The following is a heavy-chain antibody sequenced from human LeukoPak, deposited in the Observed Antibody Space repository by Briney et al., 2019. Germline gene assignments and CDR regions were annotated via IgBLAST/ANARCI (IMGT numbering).Heavy chain of an antibody. CDR2: ISYDGSNK. CDR1: GFTFSSYA. J-gene: IGHJ6*02. CDR3: ARDVVGSSNNGMDV. V-gene: IGHV3-30-3*01. D-gene: IGHD6-13*01. Sequence: GRSLRLFCAASGFTFSSYAMHWVRQAPGKGLEWVAVISYDGSNKYYADSVKGRFTISRDNSQNTLYLQMNSLRAEDTAVYYCARDVVGSSNNGMDVWGQGTTVTVSS.